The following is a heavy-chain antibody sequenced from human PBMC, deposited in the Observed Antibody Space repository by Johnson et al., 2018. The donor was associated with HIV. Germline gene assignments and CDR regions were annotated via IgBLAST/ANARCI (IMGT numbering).Heavy chain of an antibody. CDR1: GFTFSIYW. J-gene: IGHJ3*02. CDR3: GRDINYSNYVTDAFDI. D-gene: IGHD4-11*01. Sequence: VQLVESGGGLVQPGGSLRLSCAASGFTFSIYWMSWVRQAPGKGLEWVANIKQDGSERYYVDSVKGRFTISRDYAKNSLYLQMNSLRAEDTAVYYCGRDINYSNYVTDAFDIWGQGTVVTVSS. CDR2: IKQDGSER. V-gene: IGHV3-7*01.